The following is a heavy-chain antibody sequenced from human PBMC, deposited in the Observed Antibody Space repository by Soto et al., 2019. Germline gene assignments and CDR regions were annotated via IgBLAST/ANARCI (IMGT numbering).Heavy chain of an antibody. CDR3: ARETYGDYVGYFDP. V-gene: IGHV4-34*01. Sequence: SETLSLTCAVDGGSFTGYYWTWIRQPPRTGLEWIGEINQSGSTNYNPFLNSRVIISVDRSKNQFSLKVSSVTAADTAVYYCARETYGDYVGYFDPWGQG. CDR1: GGSFTGYY. J-gene: IGHJ5*02. CDR2: INQSGST. D-gene: IGHD4-17*01.